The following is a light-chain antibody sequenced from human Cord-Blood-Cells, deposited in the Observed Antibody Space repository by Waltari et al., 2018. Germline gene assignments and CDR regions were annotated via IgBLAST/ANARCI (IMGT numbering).Light chain of an antibody. CDR1: SSDVGGYNY. Sequence: QSALTQPRSVSGSPGQSVTISCTGTSSDVGGYNYVSWYQQHPGKAPNRMIYDVSKRPAGVPARFSGSKASSTASLTISGLQAEDEADYYCCSYAGSYVFGTGTKVTVL. CDR2: DVS. CDR3: CSYAGSYV. V-gene: IGLV2-11*01. J-gene: IGLJ1*01.